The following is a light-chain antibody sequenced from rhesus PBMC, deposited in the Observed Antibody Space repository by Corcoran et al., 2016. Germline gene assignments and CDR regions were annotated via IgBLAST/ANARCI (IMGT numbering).Light chain of an antibody. V-gene: IGLV2-11*01. J-gene: IGLJ1*01. CDR3: CSYVACDTYI. CDR1: SSDIGRYNY. Sequence: QSAPIQSPSVSASLGQSVTISCSGTSSDIGRYNYVSWYRQQPGPTTKLLMYTVNMRPPGVSDRFSGSESGNTASLTISGLQADDEADYDCCSYVACDTYIFGVGTRLTVL. CDR2: TVN.